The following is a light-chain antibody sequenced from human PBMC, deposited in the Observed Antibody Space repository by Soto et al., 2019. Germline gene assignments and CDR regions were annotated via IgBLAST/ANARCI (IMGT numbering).Light chain of an antibody. J-gene: IGKJ3*01. CDR3: QQYNSWPPLFT. CDR1: QSIAPN. CDR2: GAS. Sequence: EIVMAQSPAILSLSPGETATLSCRASQSIAPNLAWYQQRPGQAPRLLIYGASTRATDVPARFSGSVSGTEFILSITRLQSEDFAVYYCQQYNSWPPLFTFGPGTTLDL. V-gene: IGKV3D-15*01.